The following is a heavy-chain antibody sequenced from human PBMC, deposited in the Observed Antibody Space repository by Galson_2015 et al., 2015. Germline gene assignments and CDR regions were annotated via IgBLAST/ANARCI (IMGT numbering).Heavy chain of an antibody. D-gene: IGHD3-10*01. CDR3: VKDRWGRFGELFDY. CDR1: GFTFSSYA. V-gene: IGHV3-64D*08. Sequence: LRLSCAASGFTFSSYAMHWVRQSPGRGLEYVSAISSNGGSTYYADSVKGRFTISRDNSKNTLYLQMSSLRAEDTAVYYCVKDRWGRFGELFDYWGQGTLVTVSS. J-gene: IGHJ4*02. CDR2: ISSNGGST.